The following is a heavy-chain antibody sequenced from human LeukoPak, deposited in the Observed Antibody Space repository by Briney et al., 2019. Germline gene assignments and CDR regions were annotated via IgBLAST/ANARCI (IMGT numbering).Heavy chain of an antibody. J-gene: IGHJ5*02. CDR2: INPNSGGT. V-gene: IGHV1-2*04. CDR3: ARGGKSSGWYSSLREYNWFDP. Sequence: GASVKVSCKASGYTFTGYYMHWVRQAPGQGLEWMGWINPNSGGTNYAQKFEGWVTMTRDTSISTAYMELSRLRSDDTAVYYCARGGKSSGWYSSLREYNWFDPWGQGTLVTVSS. D-gene: IGHD6-19*01. CDR1: GYTFTGYY.